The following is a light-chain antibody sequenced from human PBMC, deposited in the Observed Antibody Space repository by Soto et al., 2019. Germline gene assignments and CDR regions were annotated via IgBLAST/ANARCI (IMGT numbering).Light chain of an antibody. Sequence: DIAMTQSPDSLSVSLGERATINCKASRSLLHSSNNENHLAWYQQKPGQPPKLLIYWASTRESGVPDRFTGSGSETDFSLTISGLQAEDVAGYYCHQYYSIHLTFGGGTKVELK. CDR1: RSLLHSSNNENH. J-gene: IGKJ4*01. CDR2: WAS. V-gene: IGKV4-1*01. CDR3: HQYYSIHLT.